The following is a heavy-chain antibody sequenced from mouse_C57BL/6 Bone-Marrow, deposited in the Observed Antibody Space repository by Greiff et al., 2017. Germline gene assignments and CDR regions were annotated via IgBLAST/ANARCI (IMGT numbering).Heavy chain of an antibody. V-gene: IGHV14-3*01. CDR3: AIDYYGSGYFDV. D-gene: IGHD1-1*01. J-gene: IGHJ1*03. Sequence: VQLKQSVAELVRPGASVKLSCTASGFNIKNTYMHWVKQRPEQGLEWIGRIDPANGNTKYAPKFQGKATITADTSSNTAYLQLSSLTSEDTAIDYCAIDYYGSGYFDVWGTGTTVTVSS. CDR1: GFNIKNTY. CDR2: IDPANGNT.